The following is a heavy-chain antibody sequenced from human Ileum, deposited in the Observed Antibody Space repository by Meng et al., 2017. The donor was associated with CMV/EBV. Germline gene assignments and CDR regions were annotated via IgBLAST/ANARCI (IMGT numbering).Heavy chain of an antibody. J-gene: IGHJ4*02. CDR1: GFTFSSYA. Sequence: GGSLRLSCAASGFTFSSYAMHWVRQAPGKGLEWVANIKEDGSEKYYVDSVRGRFTISRDNAENSLYLQINSLRAEDTAVYYCARAKKTGGDNPDYWGQGTLVTVSS. CDR2: IKEDGSEK. D-gene: IGHD4-23*01. CDR3: ARAKKTGGDNPDY. V-gene: IGHV3-7*01.